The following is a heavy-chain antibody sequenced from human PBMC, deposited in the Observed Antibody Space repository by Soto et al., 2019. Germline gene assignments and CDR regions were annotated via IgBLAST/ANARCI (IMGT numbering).Heavy chain of an antibody. Sequence: ASVKVSCKASGYTFVSHYIHWVRQAPGQGLEWMGIINPSSGSATYTQQFQGRVTMTTDTSTNSVFLEMNTLKTDDTAVYYCARARWGPTDFWGQGTLVTVSS. CDR1: GYTFVSHY. CDR3: ARARWGPTDF. J-gene: IGHJ4*02. CDR2: INPSSGSA. V-gene: IGHV1-46*01. D-gene: IGHD2-21*02.